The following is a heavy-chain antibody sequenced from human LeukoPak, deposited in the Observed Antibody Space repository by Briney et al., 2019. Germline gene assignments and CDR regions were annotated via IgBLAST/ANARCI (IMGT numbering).Heavy chain of an antibody. J-gene: IGHJ5*02. V-gene: IGHV4-39*01. D-gene: IGHD2-21*02. CDR1: GGSISSSTYY. CDR3: ARALCGGDCYGENWSDP. Sequence: SETLSLTCTVSGGSISSSTYYWGWIRQPPGKGLEWIGSIYYSGTTYYDASLKRRITISVDTSRNQFSLRLSSVTAADTAVYYCARALCGGDCYGENWSDPWGQGTLVTDSS. CDR2: IYYSGTT.